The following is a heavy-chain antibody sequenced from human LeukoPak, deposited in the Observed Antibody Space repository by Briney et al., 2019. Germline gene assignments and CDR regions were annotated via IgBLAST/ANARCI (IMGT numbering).Heavy chain of an antibody. V-gene: IGHV4-38-2*02. D-gene: IGHD6-13*01. CDR1: GYSISSGYN. Sequence: SETLSLTCTVSGYSISSGYNWGWIRRPPEKGLEGIGSFYHSGSTYHNPSLNSRVTISVDKSKTQFSLKLSSVTAADTAVYYCASEPYSSSWYRGAFDIWGQGTMVTVSS. CDR2: FYHSGST. CDR3: ASEPYSSSWYRGAFDI. J-gene: IGHJ3*02.